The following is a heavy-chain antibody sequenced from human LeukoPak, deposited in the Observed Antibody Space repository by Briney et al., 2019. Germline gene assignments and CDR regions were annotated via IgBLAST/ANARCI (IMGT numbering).Heavy chain of an antibody. D-gene: IGHD3-22*01. Sequence: SETLSLTCAVSGYSISSGYYWGWIRQPPGKGLEWIGSIYHRGSTYYNPSLKSRVTISVDTSKNQFSLKLSSVTAADTAVYYCARLGWYYDSSGPYDYWGQGTLVTVSS. J-gene: IGHJ4*02. CDR2: IYHRGST. V-gene: IGHV4-38-2*01. CDR1: GYSISSGYY. CDR3: ARLGWYYDSSGPYDY.